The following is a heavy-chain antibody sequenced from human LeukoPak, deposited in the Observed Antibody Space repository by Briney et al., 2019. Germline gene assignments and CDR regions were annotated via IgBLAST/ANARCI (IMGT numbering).Heavy chain of an antibody. J-gene: IGHJ4*02. V-gene: IGHV4-39*01. CDR3: ARHRGVVPTIDF. CDR2: IYYSGRT. CDR1: GGSISSSSYY. Sequence: SETLSLTCTVSGGSISSSSYYWGWIRQPPGKGLEWIGSIYYSGRTYYNPSLKSRVTISVDTSKNQFSLKLSSVTAADTAVYYCARHRGVVPTIDFWGQGALVTVSS. D-gene: IGHD3-16*01.